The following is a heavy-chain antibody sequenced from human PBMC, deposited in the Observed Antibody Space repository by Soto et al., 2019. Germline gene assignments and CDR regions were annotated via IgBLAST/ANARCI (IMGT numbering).Heavy chain of an antibody. D-gene: IGHD2-2*01. CDR2: INHRGSA. CDR1: GESFSGHY. CDR3: VRGAPAAIGPQSEY. V-gene: IGHV4-34*01. Sequence: SETLSLTCAVYGESFSGHYWSWIRQPPGKGLEWIGEINHRGSANYTPSLKSRVTISVDTSKNQFALKLTSVTAADTAVYYCVRGAPAAIGPQSEYWGQGSLVTVSS. J-gene: IGHJ4*02.